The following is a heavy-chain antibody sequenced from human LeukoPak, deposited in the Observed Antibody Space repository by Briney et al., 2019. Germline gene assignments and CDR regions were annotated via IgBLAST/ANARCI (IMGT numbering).Heavy chain of an antibody. J-gene: IGHJ5*02. CDR2: IYAGGNT. V-gene: IGHV4-61*02. Sequence: SQTLSLTCTVSGDSISTGGYFWSWIRQPAGKGLEWIGRIYAGGNTNCNPSLRSRVTISVDTSKNQFSLKLNSVTAADTAVYYCVRMDYYGSGTYHNWFDPWGQGTLVTVSS. CDR1: GDSISTGGYF. D-gene: IGHD3-10*01. CDR3: VRMDYYGSGTYHNWFDP.